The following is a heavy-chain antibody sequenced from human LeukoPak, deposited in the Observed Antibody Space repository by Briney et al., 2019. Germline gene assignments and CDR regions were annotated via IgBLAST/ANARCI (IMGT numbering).Heavy chain of an antibody. Sequence: GGSLRLSCAASGFTFTIFGMTWVRQAPGEGLEWISFISGSGGDTYYADSVKGRFTISRDNSKNTLYLQMNSLRVEDTAVYYCAKIGGGDPEFDYWGQGTLVTVSS. CDR1: GFTFTIFG. J-gene: IGHJ4*02. CDR3: AKIGGGDPEFDY. CDR2: ISGSGGDT. V-gene: IGHV3-23*01. D-gene: IGHD2-21*02.